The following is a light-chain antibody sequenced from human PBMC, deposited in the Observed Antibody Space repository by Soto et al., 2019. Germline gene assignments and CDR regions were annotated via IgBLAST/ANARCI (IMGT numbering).Light chain of an antibody. V-gene: IGKV3-20*01. CDR2: GAS. Sequence: EIVLTQSPGTLSLSPGERATLSCRASQTVSSSYLAWYQQKPGQAPRLLIYGASSRATGLPDRFSVSGSGTDFTLTISRLEPEDFAVYYCQQYHGSPTTFGQGTQVEI. CDR1: QTVSSSY. CDR3: QQYHGSPTT. J-gene: IGKJ1*01.